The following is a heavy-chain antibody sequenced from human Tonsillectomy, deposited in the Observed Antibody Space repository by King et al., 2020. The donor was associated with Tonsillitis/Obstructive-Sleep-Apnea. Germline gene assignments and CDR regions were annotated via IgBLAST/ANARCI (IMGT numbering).Heavy chain of an antibody. J-gene: IGHJ4*02. D-gene: IGHD1-26*01. CDR2: IFSAGST. Sequence: VQLVESGGDLIQPGGSLRLSCAASGFTVSGNYMSWVRQAPRKGLEWVSFIFSAGSTYYADSVKGRFTVSRDNSKNTVYLQMNSLRAEDTAVYYCAGGTEWDPPDYWGQGTLVTVSS. CDR3: AGGTEWDPPDY. V-gene: IGHV3-53*01. CDR1: GFTVSGNY.